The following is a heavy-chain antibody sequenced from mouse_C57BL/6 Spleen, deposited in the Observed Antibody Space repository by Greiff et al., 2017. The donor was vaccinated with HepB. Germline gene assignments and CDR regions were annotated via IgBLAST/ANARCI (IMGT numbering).Heavy chain of an antibody. CDR3: AKKLDGTYAMDY. D-gene: IGHD2-1*01. V-gene: IGHV2-5*01. CDR1: GFSLTSYG. CDR2: IWRGGST. J-gene: IGHJ4*01. Sequence: VKLQESGPGLVQPSQSLSITCTVSGFSLTSYGVHWVRQSPGKGLEWLGVIWRGGSTDYNAAFMSRLSITKDNSKSQVFFKMNSLQADDTAIYYCAKKLDGTYAMDYWGQGTSVTVSS.